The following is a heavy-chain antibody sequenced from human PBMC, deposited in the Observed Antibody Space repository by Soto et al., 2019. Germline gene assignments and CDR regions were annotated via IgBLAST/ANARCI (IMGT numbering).Heavy chain of an antibody. J-gene: IGHJ5*01. Sequence: QVQLQESGPGLVKPSQTLSLTCTVSGGSVNSGGYYWSWVRQHPGKGLECIGHIYFSGGTSYTPSXQXXISISLDTSKNQFSLKVTSVTAADTAVYYCARYVAWGKFDSWGQGTLVAVTS. CDR1: GGSVNSGGYY. D-gene: IGHD3-16*01. CDR3: ARYVAWGKFDS. CDR2: IYFSGGT. V-gene: IGHV4-31*03.